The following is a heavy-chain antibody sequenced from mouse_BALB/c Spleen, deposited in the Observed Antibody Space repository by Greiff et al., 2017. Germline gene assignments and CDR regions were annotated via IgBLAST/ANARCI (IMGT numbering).Heavy chain of an antibody. CDR2: ISTYYGDA. J-gene: IGHJ4*01. V-gene: IGHV1S137*01. CDR1: GYTFTDYA. Sequence: VKLMESGAELVRPGVSVKISCKGSGYTFTDYAMHWVKQSHAKSLEWIGVISTYYGDASYNQKFKGKATMTVDKSSSTAYMELARLTSEDSAIYYCARSRIYYAMDYWGQGTSVTVSS. CDR3: ARSRIYYAMDY.